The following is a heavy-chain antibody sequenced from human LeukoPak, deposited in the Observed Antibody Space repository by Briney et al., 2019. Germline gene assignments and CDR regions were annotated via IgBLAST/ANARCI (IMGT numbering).Heavy chain of an antibody. J-gene: IGHJ5*02. D-gene: IGHD2-2*01. CDR3: ARADGVVVVPAAIAWFDP. Sequence: SETLSLTCAVYGGSFSCYYWSWIRQPPRRGQEWIGELNHSGSTNYNPSLKSRVTISVDTSKNQFSLKLSSVTAADTAVYYCARADGVVVVPAAIAWFDPWGQGTLVTVSS. CDR2: LNHSGST. V-gene: IGHV4-34*01. CDR1: GGSFSCYY.